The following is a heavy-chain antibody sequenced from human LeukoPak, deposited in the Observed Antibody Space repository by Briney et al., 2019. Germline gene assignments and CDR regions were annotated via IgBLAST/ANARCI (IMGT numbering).Heavy chain of an antibody. CDR3: ARDSSDLDAFDI. Sequence: GALRLSCAASGFTVSSNYMSWVRQAPGKGLEWVSVIYSGGSTYYADSVKGRFTISRDNSKNTLYLQMNSLRAEDTAVYYCARDSSDLDAFDIWGQGTIVTVSS. J-gene: IGHJ3*02. V-gene: IGHV3-53*01. CDR1: GFTVSSNY. CDR2: IYSGGST.